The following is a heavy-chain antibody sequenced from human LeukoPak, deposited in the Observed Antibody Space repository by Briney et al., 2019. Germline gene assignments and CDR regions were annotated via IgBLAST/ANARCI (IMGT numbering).Heavy chain of an antibody. D-gene: IGHD5-24*01. CDR2: IRSKANSYAT. CDR3: TRQLVEIWAGFDI. V-gene: IGHV3-73*01. Sequence: GGSLRLSCAASGFTFSGSAMHWVRQASGKGLEWVGRIRSKANSYATAYAASVKGRFTISRDDSKNTAYLQMNSLKTEDTAVYYCTRQLVEIWAGFDIWGQGTMVTVSS. CDR1: GFTFSGSA. J-gene: IGHJ3*02.